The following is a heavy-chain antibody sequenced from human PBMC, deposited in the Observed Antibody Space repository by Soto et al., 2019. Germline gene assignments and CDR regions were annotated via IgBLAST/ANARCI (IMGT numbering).Heavy chain of an antibody. Sequence: GSLRLSCAASGFTFSSYWMHWVRQAPGKGLVWVSRINSDGSSTSYADSVKGRFTISRDNAKNTLYLQMNSLRAEDTAVYYCASSFSNYYDSSGYPDYWGQGTLVTVSS. CDR3: ASSFSNYYDSSGYPDY. CDR2: INSDGSST. V-gene: IGHV3-74*01. CDR1: GFTFSSYW. J-gene: IGHJ4*02. D-gene: IGHD3-22*01.